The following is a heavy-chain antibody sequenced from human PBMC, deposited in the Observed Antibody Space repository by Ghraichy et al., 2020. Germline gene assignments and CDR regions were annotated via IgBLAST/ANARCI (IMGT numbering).Heavy chain of an antibody. J-gene: IGHJ4*02. CDR1: GFTVNNKY. CDR2: IYSGGST. V-gene: IGHV3-66*01. D-gene: IGHD3-3*01. CDR3: ASRPANYEWSGYSYPLAY. Sequence: GGSLRLSCAASGFTVNNKYMTWVRQAPGKGLEWVSVIYSGGSTYYADSVKGRFTISRDNSKNRLYLQMNSLRAEDAAVYYCASRPANYEWSGYSYPLAYWGQGTLVTVSS.